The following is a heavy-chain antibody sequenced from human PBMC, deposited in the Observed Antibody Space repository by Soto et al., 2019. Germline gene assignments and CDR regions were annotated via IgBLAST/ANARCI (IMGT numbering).Heavy chain of an antibody. J-gene: IGHJ2*01. Sequence: QVQLVQSGAEVKKPGASVKVSCKASGYTFTSYYMHWVRQAPGQGLECMGIINPSGGSTNYAQKFQGRVTMTRDTSTSTVSMELSSLRSEDTAVYYCARHRVVGATTHWYFDLWGRGTLVTVSS. V-gene: IGHV1-46*01. CDR2: INPSGGST. CDR1: GYTFTSYY. CDR3: ARHRVVGATTHWYFDL. D-gene: IGHD1-26*01.